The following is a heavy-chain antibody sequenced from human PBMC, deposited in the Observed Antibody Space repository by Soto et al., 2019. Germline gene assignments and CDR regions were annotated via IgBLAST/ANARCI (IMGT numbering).Heavy chain of an antibody. Sequence: QVQLVQSGAEVKKPGSSVKISCKASGGTFINHAFSWVRQAPGQGLEWMGGIIPMFGTADYSQKFQGRVTITADESTTTAHMELSSLRSDDSAVYYCARDDATYGGGDCYRYFFYGLDVWGQGTTVTVSS. V-gene: IGHV1-69*01. J-gene: IGHJ6*02. CDR2: IIPMFGTA. CDR3: ARDDATYGGGDCYRYFFYGLDV. D-gene: IGHD2-21*02. CDR1: GGTFINHA.